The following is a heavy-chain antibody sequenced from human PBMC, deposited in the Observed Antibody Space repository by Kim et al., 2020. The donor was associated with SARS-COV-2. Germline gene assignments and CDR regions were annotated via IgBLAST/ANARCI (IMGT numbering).Heavy chain of an antibody. J-gene: IGHJ5*02. V-gene: IGHV4-59*13. CDR2: IYYSVST. CDR1: GGSISSYY. Sequence: SETLSLTCTVSGGSISSYYWSWIRQPPGKGLEWIGFIYYSVSTNYNPSLKSRVTISVDTSKNQFSLKLSSVIAADTAVYYCARDCCSSTSCYTCGWFDP. D-gene: IGHD2-2*02. CDR3: ARDCCSSTSCYTCGWFDP.